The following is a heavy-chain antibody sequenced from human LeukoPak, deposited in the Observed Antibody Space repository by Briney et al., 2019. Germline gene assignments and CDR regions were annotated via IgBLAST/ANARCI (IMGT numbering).Heavy chain of an antibody. CDR2: ISYDGSNK. CDR1: GFTFSSYA. J-gene: IGHJ4*02. CDR3: ARDPNDV. D-gene: IGHD2-8*01. V-gene: IGHV3-30-3*01. Sequence: GRSLRLSCAASGFTFSSYAMHWVRQAPGKGLEWVAVISYDGSNKYYADSVKGRFTISRDNSKNTLYLQMNSLRAEDTAVYYCARDPNDVWGQGTLVTVSS.